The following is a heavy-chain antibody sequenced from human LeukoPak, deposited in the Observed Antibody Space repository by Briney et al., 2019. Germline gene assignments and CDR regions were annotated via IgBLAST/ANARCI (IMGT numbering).Heavy chain of an antibody. CDR1: GFTFSSYG. CDR3: ARDPYYYDSSGYA. D-gene: IGHD3-22*01. Sequence: PGGSLRLSCAASGFTFSSYGMHWVRQAPGKGLEWVAVIWYDGSNKYYADSVKGRFTISRDNSKNTLYLQMNSLRAEDTAVYYCARDPYYYDSSGYAWGQGTLVTVSS. CDR2: IWYDGSNK. V-gene: IGHV3-33*08. J-gene: IGHJ4*02.